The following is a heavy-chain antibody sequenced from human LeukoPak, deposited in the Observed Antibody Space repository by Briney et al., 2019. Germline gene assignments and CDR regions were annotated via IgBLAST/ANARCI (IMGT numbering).Heavy chain of an antibody. CDR2: ISSSSTI. Sequence: GGSLRLSCAASGFTFSSYSMNWVRQAPGKGLEWVSYISSSSTIYYSDSLKGRFTISRDNAKNSLYLPINSLRAEDTAVYYCARLQGGGSYRNFDYWGQGTLVTVSS. CDR1: GFTFSSYS. CDR3: ARLQGGGSYRNFDY. J-gene: IGHJ4*02. D-gene: IGHD3-16*02. V-gene: IGHV3-48*01.